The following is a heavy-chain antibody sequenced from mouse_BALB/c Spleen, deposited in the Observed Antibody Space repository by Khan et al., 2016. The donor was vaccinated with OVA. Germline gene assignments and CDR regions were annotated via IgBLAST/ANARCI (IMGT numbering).Heavy chain of an antibody. D-gene: IGHD2-2*01. V-gene: IGHV8-12*01. CDR3: ARSRWLYSCVMDY. CDR2: IYWDDDK. CDR1: GFSLSSSGMG. J-gene: IGHJ4*01. Sequence: QVTLKESGPGILQTSQTLSLTCSFSGFSLSSSGMGLSWICPPSGQGLVWLVHIYWDDDKRYTPSLQSWITVSKATPRTLVSLNITNVDTADTATDYCARSRWLYSCVMDYWGQGTSVIVSS.